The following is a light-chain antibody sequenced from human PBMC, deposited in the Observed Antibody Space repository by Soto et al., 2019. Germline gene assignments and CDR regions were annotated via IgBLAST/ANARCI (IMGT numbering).Light chain of an antibody. CDR2: GNF. V-gene: IGLV1-40*03. CDR1: SSNIGADYD. J-gene: IGLJ1*01. Sequence: QAVATQPPSVSGAPGQRGNFSCIGSSSNIGADYDVHWYQQLPGTAPKLLIYGNFNRPSGVPDRFSGSKSGASVALAITGLQSEDEAEYYCQSYDSSLGFVFGTGTKVTVL. CDR3: QSYDSSLGFV.